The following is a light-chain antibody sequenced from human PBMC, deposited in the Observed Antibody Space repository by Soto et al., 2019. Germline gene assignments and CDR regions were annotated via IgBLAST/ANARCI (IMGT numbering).Light chain of an antibody. CDR2: DAS. Sequence: DIQMTQSPSSLSASVGDRVTITCQASQDISNYLNGYQQKPGKAPKLLIYDASNLETGVPSRFSGSGSRTDFTFTISSLQPEDIATYYCQQYDNLPLTFGGGTKVEIK. CDR1: QDISNY. J-gene: IGKJ4*01. V-gene: IGKV1-33*01. CDR3: QQYDNLPLT.